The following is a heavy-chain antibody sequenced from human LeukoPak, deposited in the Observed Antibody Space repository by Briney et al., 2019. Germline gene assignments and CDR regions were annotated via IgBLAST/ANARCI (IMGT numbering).Heavy chain of an antibody. CDR2: ISSSSSYI. CDR1: GFTFSSYS. CDR3: ARASYSGYDYLKY. D-gene: IGHD5-12*01. V-gene: IGHV3-21*01. J-gene: IGHJ4*02. Sequence: GSLRLSCAASGFTFSSYSMNWVRQAPGKGLEWVSSISSSSSYIYYADSVKGRFTISRDNAKNSLYLQMNSLRPEDTAVYFCARASYSGYDYLKYWGQGTLVTVSS.